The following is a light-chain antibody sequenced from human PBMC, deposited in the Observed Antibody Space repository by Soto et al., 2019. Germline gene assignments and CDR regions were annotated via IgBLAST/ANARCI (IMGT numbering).Light chain of an antibody. Sequence: DIQTTQSPPSLSASMGDRITITCRASQSINTYLNRYQQRPGNAPKLLIYAASSLQSGVPSRFSGNGSGTDFTLSISSLRPEDFATYYCQQSYRTPWTFGPGTKVDIK. CDR3: QQSYRTPWT. V-gene: IGKV1-39*01. CDR2: AAS. J-gene: IGKJ1*01. CDR1: QSINTY.